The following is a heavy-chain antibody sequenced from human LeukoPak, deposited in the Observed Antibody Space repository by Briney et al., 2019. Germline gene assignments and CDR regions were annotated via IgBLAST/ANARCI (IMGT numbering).Heavy chain of an antibody. CDR3: ARVMKVRGITFFGMDV. Sequence: SETLSLTCTVSGGSISNYYWSWIRQPPGKGLEWIGYISYTGSTAYNSSLESRVTISVDSSKNQVSLRLNSVTAADTAVYYCARVMKVRGITFFGMDVWGQGTTVTVSS. CDR2: ISYTGST. CDR1: GGSISNYY. D-gene: IGHD3-10*01. J-gene: IGHJ6*02. V-gene: IGHV4-59*01.